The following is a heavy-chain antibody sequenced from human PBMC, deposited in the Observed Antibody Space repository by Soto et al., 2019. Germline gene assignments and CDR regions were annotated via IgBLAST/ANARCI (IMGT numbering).Heavy chain of an antibody. CDR3: AGVSATGTRLCGP. V-gene: IGHV4-31*03. CDR1: GGSVSSGAYY. D-gene: IGHD6-13*01. Sequence: QVQLQESGPGLVKPSQTLSLTCTVSGGSVSSGAYYWGWVRQNPGKGLEWIGYIHYRGNTYYNPSLMSRVTISIGTTQNPFSLMLSSVTAADSAVYFGAGVSATGTRLCGPWGQGTQVTVSS. CDR2: IHYRGNT. J-gene: IGHJ5*02.